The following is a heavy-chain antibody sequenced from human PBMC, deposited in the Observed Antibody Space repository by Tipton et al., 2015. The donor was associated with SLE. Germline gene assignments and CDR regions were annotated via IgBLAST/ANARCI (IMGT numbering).Heavy chain of an antibody. CDR2: ISYDGTNK. CDR1: GFTFSTYS. Sequence: SGFTFSTYSMHWVRQAPGKGLEWVAIISYDGTNKYYADSVKGRFTISRDNSKNTLYLQMNSLRPEDTAVYYYTRGGFDYWGQGTLVTVSS. D-gene: IGHD3-16*01. J-gene: IGHJ4*02. CDR3: TRGGFDY. V-gene: IGHV3-30-3*01.